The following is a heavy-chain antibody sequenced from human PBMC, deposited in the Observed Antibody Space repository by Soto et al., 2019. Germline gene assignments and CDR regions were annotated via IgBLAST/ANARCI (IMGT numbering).Heavy chain of an antibody. CDR1: GFTFSSYA. D-gene: IGHD6-19*01. Sequence: EVQLLESGGGLVQPGGSLRLSCAAPGFTFSSYAMSWVRQAPGKGLEWVSAISGSGGSTYYADSVKGRFTISRDNSKNTLYLQMNSLRAEDTAVYYCAKDPWRSGWYSSWGQGTLVTVSS. CDR3: AKDPWRSGWYSS. CDR2: ISGSGGST. V-gene: IGHV3-23*01. J-gene: IGHJ4*02.